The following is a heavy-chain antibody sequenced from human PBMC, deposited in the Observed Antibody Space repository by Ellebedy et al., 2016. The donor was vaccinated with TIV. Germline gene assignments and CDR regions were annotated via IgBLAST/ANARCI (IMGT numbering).Heavy chain of an antibody. V-gene: IGHV3-48*04. CDR3: ASTTIFGILSRPYYYAMDV. Sequence: GESLKISCAASGFTFSSYWMNWVRQAPGKGLEWLSYISSGSRTILYADSVKGRFTISRDNAKNSLYLQMNSLRAEDTAVYYCASTTIFGILSRPYYYAMDVWGQGTTVTVSS. CDR2: ISSGSRTI. J-gene: IGHJ6*02. D-gene: IGHD3-3*01. CDR1: GFTFSSYW.